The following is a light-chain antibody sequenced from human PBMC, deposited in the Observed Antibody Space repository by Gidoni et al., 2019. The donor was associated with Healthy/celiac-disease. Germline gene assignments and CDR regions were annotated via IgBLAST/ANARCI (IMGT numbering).Light chain of an antibody. J-gene: IGKJ4*01. CDR2: DAS. Sequence: ESVLTQSPATLSLSPGERAPLSCRASQSVSSYLAGYQQKPGQAPRLLIYDASNRATGIPARFSGSGSGTDFTLTISSLEPEDFAVYYCQQRSNWPPALTFGGGTKVEIK. V-gene: IGKV3-11*01. CDR1: QSVSSY. CDR3: QQRSNWPPALT.